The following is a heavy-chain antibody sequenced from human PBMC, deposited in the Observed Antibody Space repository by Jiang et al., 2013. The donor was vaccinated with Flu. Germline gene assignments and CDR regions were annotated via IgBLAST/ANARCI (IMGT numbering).Heavy chain of an antibody. D-gene: IGHD3-22*01. J-gene: IGHJ3*02. Sequence: WVGFIRSKAYGGTTEYAASVKGRFTISRDDSKSIAYLQMNSLKTEDTAVYYCTRDGPASYYYDSSGYYYAAFDIWGQGTMVTVSS. V-gene: IGHV3-49*02. CDR2: IRSKAYGGTT. CDR3: TRDGPASYYYDSSGYYYAAFDI.